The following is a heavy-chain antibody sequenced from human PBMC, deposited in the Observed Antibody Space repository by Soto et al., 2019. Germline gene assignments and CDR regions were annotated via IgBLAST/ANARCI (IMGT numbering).Heavy chain of an antibody. Sequence: SETLSLTCTVSGGSIGGSTYYWGWIRQPPGKGLEWIGNIYYSGNTNYNPSLKSRVTISVDTSKNQFSLKLNSMTAADTAVYYCARHNYGSGSTYFDYWGQGTLVTVSS. J-gene: IGHJ4*02. V-gene: IGHV4-39*01. D-gene: IGHD3-10*01. CDR3: ARHNYGSGSTYFDY. CDR1: GGSIGGSTYY. CDR2: IYYSGNT.